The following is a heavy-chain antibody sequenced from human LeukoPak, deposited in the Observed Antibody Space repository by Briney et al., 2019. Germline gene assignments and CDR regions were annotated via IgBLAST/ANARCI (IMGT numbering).Heavy chain of an antibody. Sequence: GGSLRLSCAASRFTFSSYGLHWVRPAPGKGLEWVADIWFVGSNKYFADTVKGRFTISRDNFKNTLYLQMNSLRAEDTAVYFCARDGYSSSWYVDDWGQGTLVTVSS. J-gene: IGHJ4*02. D-gene: IGHD6-13*01. CDR3: ARDGYSSSWYVDD. CDR2: IWFVGSNK. V-gene: IGHV3-33*01. CDR1: RFTFSSYG.